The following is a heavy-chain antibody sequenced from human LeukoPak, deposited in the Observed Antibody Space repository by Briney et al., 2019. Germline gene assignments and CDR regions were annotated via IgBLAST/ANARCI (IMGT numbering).Heavy chain of an antibody. V-gene: IGHV4-38-2*01. D-gene: IGHD3-16*01. J-gene: IGHJ5*02. CDR2: ISHSGNT. CDR1: GYSIRSGYS. CDR3: ARSMISMLKVNWFDP. Sequence: PSETLSLTCSVSGYSIRSGYSWGWIRQPPGKGLEWIGSISHSGNTYYNPSLKSRVTISLDTSKNQFFLKLNSVTAADTAVYFCARSMISMLKVNWFDPWGQGTLVTVSS.